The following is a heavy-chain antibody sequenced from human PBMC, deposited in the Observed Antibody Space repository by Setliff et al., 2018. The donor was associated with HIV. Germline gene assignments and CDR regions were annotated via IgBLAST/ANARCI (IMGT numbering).Heavy chain of an antibody. CDR1: GVTSGDYY. J-gene: IGHJ5*02. D-gene: IGHD1-26*01. CDR2: IYSSGTK. V-gene: IGHV4-31*03. CDR3: AKEGNSVDNWLDP. Sequence: SETLSLTCTFSGVTSGDYYWTWIRQHPVKGLEWIGYIYSSGTKYYNPSLKSRLAISLDTSKNQFSLNLKSVTAADAAVYYCAKEGNSVDNWLDPWGPGTLVTVSS.